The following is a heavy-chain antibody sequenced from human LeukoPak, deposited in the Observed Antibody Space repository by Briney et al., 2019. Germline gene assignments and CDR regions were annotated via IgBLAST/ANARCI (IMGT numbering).Heavy chain of an antibody. CDR1: GGSVSGYY. CDR2: IFYTGTT. J-gene: IGHJ4*02. V-gene: IGHV4-59*08. CDR3: ARHDVVPVIRRGFDF. D-gene: IGHD2-21*02. Sequence: PSETLSLTCTVSGGSVSGYYWSWLRQPPGKGLEYIGYIFYTGTTLYSPSLETRVTMSVDTSENQFSLKLSSVTAADTAVYYCARHDVVPVIRRGFDFWGQGTLVTVSS.